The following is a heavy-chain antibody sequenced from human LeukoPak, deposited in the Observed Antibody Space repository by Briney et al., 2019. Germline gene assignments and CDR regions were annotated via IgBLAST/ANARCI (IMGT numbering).Heavy chain of an antibody. Sequence: PGGSLRLSCAASGFTFSSYGMHWVRQAPGKGLEWVAFIRCDGSNKYYADSVKGRFTISRDNSKNTLYLQMNSLRAEDTAVYYCAKEKISYSSSSGQGYWGQGTLVTVSS. CDR3: AKEKISYSSSSGQGY. CDR2: IRCDGSNK. J-gene: IGHJ4*02. V-gene: IGHV3-30*02. D-gene: IGHD6-6*01. CDR1: GFTFSSYG.